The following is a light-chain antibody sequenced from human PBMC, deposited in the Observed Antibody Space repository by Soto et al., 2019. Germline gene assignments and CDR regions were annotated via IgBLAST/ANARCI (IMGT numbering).Light chain of an antibody. J-gene: IGLJ2*01. Sequence: QSALTQPASVSGSPGQSITISCTGTSSDVGSYDLVSWYQQHPGNAPKLMIYEVSKRPSGVSDRFSGSKSGNTASLTISGLQADDEADYYCCSYATTTLFGVGTKLTGL. CDR3: CSYATTTL. CDR1: SSDVGSYDL. V-gene: IGLV2-23*02. CDR2: EVS.